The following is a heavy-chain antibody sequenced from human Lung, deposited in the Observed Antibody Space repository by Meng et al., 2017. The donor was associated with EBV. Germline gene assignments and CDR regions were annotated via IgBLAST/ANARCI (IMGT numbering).Heavy chain of an antibody. V-gene: IGHV3-11*01. D-gene: IGHD2-2*01. CDR2: ISAAGSTI. CDR3: ESVYCGGTSCYP. Sequence: VSLVGLGGALAKAEGARSLSCVASGFPVSDYYMSWIRQAPGKGLEWLSYISAAGSTIYYADSVKGRFTISRDNSNNSLYLEMTSLRAEDTAVYYCESVYCGGTSCYPWGQGTLVTVSS. J-gene: IGHJ5*02. CDR1: GFPVSDYY.